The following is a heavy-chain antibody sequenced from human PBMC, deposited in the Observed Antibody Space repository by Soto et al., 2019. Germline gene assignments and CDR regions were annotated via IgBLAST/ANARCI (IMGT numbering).Heavy chain of an antibody. CDR1: GFTFSDYS. J-gene: IGHJ4*02. V-gene: IGHV3-48*01. CDR2: ISSSSNTI. D-gene: IGHD5-18*01. Sequence: EVQLVESGGGLVQPGGSLRLSCAASGFTFSDYSMNWVRQAPGKGLEWVSYISSSSNTIYYADSVKGRFTISRDNAKNSLYLQMNSLSAEATAVYYCARVGAAMALIWGQGTLVTVSS. CDR3: ARVGAAMALI.